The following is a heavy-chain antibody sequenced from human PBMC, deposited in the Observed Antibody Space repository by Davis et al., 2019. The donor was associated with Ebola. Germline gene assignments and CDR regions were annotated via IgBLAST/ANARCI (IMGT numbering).Heavy chain of an antibody. Sequence: PGGSLRLSCAASGFTFSSYTMHWVRQAPGKGLEYVSGITGNGNIIYNPNSMEGRFTISRDNSKNTLFLQMGSLRVEDMAVYYCSRDADADGDSHPWGQGTLVTVSS. V-gene: IGHV3-64*01. D-gene: IGHD4-17*01. J-gene: IGHJ5*02. CDR1: GFTFSSYT. CDR3: SRDADADGDSHP. CDR2: ITGNGNII.